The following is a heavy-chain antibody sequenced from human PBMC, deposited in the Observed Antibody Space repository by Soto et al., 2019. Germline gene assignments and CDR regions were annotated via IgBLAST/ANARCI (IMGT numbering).Heavy chain of an antibody. CDR2: FGASGGGA. CDR3: ARDPSGSGPDFDW. Sequence: GGSLRLSCIFSGFTFSTYGMTWVRQAPGKGLEWVSGFGASGGGANYADAVKGRFTMSRDNSKSIVYLHMNSLRVEDTAIYYCARDPSGSGPDFDWWGQGVLVTVSS. J-gene: IGHJ4*02. V-gene: IGHV3-23*01. D-gene: IGHD3-10*01. CDR1: GFTFSTYG.